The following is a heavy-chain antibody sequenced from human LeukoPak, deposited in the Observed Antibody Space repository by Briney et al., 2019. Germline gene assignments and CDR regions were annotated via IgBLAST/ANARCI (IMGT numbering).Heavy chain of an antibody. CDR1: GGSISSRTNY. D-gene: IGHD5-24*01. CDR2: IYYSGST. CDR3: ARGRRDGYMVY. J-gene: IGHJ4*02. Sequence: PSETLSLTCTVSGGSISSRTNYWGWIRQPPGKGLEWIGSIYYSGSTYYNPSLKSRVTISVDTSKNQFSLKLSSVTAADTAVYYCARGRRDGYMVYWGQGTLVTVSS. V-gene: IGHV4-39*07.